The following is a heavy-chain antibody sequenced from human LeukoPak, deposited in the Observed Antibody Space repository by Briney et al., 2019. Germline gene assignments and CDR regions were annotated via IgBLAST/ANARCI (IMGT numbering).Heavy chain of an antibody. CDR1: GGTFSSYA. CDR3: ARANWGVKVTGDYYYYGMDV. V-gene: IGHV1-69*04. CDR2: IIPIRGTV. J-gene: IGHJ6*02. Sequence: GASVKVSCKASGGTFSSYAISWVRQAPGQGLEWMGRIIPIRGTVNYAQKFQGRLTITADKSTSTAYMEPSRLRSEDTAVYSCARANWGVKVTGDYYYYGMDVWGQGTTVTVSS. D-gene: IGHD3-9*01.